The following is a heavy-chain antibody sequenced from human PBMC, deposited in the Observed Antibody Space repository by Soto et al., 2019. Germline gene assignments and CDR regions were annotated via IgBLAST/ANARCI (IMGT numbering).Heavy chain of an antibody. Sequence: SVKVSCKASGGTFSSYTISWVRQAPGQGLEWMGRIIPILGIANYAQKFQGRVTITADKSTSTAYMELSSLRSDDTAVYYCARAVGYCSSTSCPVQPDYYYYYGMDVWGQGTTVTVSS. CDR2: IIPILGIA. CDR1: GGTFSSYT. J-gene: IGHJ6*02. D-gene: IGHD2-2*01. V-gene: IGHV1-69*02. CDR3: ARAVGYCSSTSCPVQPDYYYYYGMDV.